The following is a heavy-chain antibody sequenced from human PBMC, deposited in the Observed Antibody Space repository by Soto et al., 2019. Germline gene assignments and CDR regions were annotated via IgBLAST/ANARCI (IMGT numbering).Heavy chain of an antibody. Sequence: ASVKVSCKASGYTFTSYGISWVRQAPGQGLEWMGWISAYNGNTNYAQKLQGRVTRTTDTYTSTAYMEMRRLRSDDTAGYFCACEIDAITVTTLDFWGQGTLVTVSS. V-gene: IGHV1-18*01. CDR1: GYTFTSYG. J-gene: IGHJ4*02. CDR3: ACEIDAITVTTLDF. CDR2: ISAYNGNT. D-gene: IGHD4-17*01.